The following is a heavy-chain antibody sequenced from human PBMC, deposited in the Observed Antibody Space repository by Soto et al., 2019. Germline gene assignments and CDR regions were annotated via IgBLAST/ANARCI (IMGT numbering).Heavy chain of an antibody. V-gene: IGHV4-59*01. CDR3: AYGDSRGPFDS. Sequence: SVTLSLTCTVSGCTISGYYLHWIRQRPGKGREWIWYIYNSGSTNYNPSLKSRVTISVDTSKNQFSLKLSSVTAADTAVYYCAYGDSRGPFDSWGQGTLVTVSS. D-gene: IGHD4-17*01. J-gene: IGHJ4*02. CDR1: GCTISGYY. CDR2: IYNSGST.